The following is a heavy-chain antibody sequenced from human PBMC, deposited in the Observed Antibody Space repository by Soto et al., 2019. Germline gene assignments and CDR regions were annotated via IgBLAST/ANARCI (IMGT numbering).Heavy chain of an antibody. V-gene: IGHV4-4*02. CDR3: ARGSGGSSRDWFDP. Sequence: PSETLSLTCAVSGGSISSSNWWSWVRQPPGKGLEWIGEIYHSGSTNYNPSLKSRVTISVDKSKNQFSLKLSSVTAADTAVYYCARGSGGSSRDWFDPWGQGTLVTVSS. D-gene: IGHD2-15*01. CDR2: IYHSGST. J-gene: IGHJ5*02. CDR1: GGSISSSNW.